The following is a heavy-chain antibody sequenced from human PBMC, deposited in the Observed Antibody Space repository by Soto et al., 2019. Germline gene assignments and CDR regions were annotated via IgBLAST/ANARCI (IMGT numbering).Heavy chain of an antibody. D-gene: IGHD6-13*01. CDR3: AREQGGDSSSWSYFDY. CDR2: IYYSGRT. J-gene: IGHJ4*02. Sequence: QVQLQESGPGLVKPSQTLSLTCTVSGGSISSGGYYWSWIRQHPGKGLEWIGYIYYSGRTYYNPSLKSRVTISVDTSKNQFSLKLSSVTAADTAVYYCAREQGGDSSSWSYFDYWGQGTLVTVSS. V-gene: IGHV4-31*03. CDR1: GGSISSGGYY.